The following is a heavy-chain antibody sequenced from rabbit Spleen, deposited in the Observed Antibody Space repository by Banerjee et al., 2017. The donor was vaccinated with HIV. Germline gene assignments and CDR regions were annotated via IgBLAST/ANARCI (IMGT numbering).Heavy chain of an antibody. V-gene: IGHV1S40*01. J-gene: IGHJ4*01. CDR1: GFDFTSTYY. CDR2: IDTSSTNT. CDR3: ARGEPFSVGFSAFAIYLDL. D-gene: IGHD6-1*01. Sequence: QSLEESGGDLVKPGASLTLTCKASGFDFTSTYYMCWVRQAPGKGLELIACIDTSSTNTAYATWAKGRFTISKTSSTTVTLQMTSLTAADTATYFCARGEPFSVGFSAFAIYLDLWGPGTLVTV.